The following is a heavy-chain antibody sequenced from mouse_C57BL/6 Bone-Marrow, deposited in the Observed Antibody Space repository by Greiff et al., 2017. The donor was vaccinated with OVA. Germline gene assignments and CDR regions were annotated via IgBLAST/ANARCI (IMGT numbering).Heavy chain of an antibody. CDR3: ARCYHGSSYPLDYFDY. CDR1: GFNIKNTY. J-gene: IGHJ2*01. V-gene: IGHV14-3*01. Sequence: EVQLQQSVAELVRPGASVKLSCTASGFNIKNTYMHWVKQRPEQGLEWIGRIDPANGNTKYAPKFQGKATITADTSSNTAYLQLSSLTSEDTAIYYCARCYHGSSYPLDYFDYWGQGTTLTVSS. CDR2: IDPANGNT. D-gene: IGHD1-1*01.